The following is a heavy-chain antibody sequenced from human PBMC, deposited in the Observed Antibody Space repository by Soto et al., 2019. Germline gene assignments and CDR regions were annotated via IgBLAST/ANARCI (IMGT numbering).Heavy chain of an antibody. J-gene: IGHJ3*02. D-gene: IGHD2-21*02. CDR1: GGSISSYY. V-gene: IGHV4-59*08. CDR2: IYYSGST. Sequence: SETLSLTCTVSGGSISSYYWSWIRQPPGKGLEWIGYIYYSGSTNYNPSLKSRVTISVDTSKNQFSLKLSSVTAADTAVYYCARQGYGGNSGAFDIWGQGAMVTVSS. CDR3: ARQGYGGNSGAFDI.